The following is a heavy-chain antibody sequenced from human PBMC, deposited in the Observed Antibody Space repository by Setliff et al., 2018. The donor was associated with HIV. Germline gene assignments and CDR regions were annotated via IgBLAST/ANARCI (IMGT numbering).Heavy chain of an antibody. Sequence: PSETLSLTCTVSDSGTYYWSWIRQPAGKGLEWIGRVSSRGDTNYNPSLKSRVTMSVDTSKNQISLKLSSVTAADTAVYYCARGVSGSGSYIGWGQGTLVTVSS. CDR2: VSSRGDT. V-gene: IGHV4-4*07. D-gene: IGHD3-10*01. CDR1: DSGTYY. CDR3: ARGVSGSGSYIG. J-gene: IGHJ4*02.